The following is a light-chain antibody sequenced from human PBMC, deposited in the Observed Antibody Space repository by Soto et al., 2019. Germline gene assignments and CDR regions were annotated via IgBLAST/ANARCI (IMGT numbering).Light chain of an antibody. V-gene: IGLV2-14*01. Sequence: QSVLTQPASVSGSPGQSITLSCTGTSSDVVGYNYVSWYQQHPGKAPKLMIFDVSNRPSGVSNRFSGSKSGNTASLTISGLQAEDEADYYCSSFTSSSTLVFGTGTKLTVL. CDR1: SSDVVGYNY. J-gene: IGLJ1*01. CDR3: SSFTSSSTLV. CDR2: DVS.